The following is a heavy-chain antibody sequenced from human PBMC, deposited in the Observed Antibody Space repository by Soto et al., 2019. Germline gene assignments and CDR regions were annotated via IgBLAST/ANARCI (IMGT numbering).Heavy chain of an antibody. D-gene: IGHD3-10*01. CDR2: ISPMFGAA. V-gene: IGHV1-69*01. J-gene: IGHJ4*02. CDR1: GGTFNTYA. Sequence: QVQLVQSGAEMKKPGSSVKVSCQSSGGTFNTYAMNWVRQAPGQGPERMGDISPMFGAANYAPKFQGRVTMPADESTGTSYMQLSSLTSEDTALYFCAREVQVHTPAFVYWGQGTLVTVSS. CDR3: AREVQVHTPAFVY.